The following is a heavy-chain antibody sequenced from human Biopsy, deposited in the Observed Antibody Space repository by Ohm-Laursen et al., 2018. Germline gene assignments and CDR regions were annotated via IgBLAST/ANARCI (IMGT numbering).Heavy chain of an antibody. J-gene: IGHJ5*02. D-gene: IGHD5-24*01. V-gene: IGHV4-59*01. CDR2: IYYSGIA. CDR3: ARGGFGLDGYNSP. CDR1: GGPLNSYY. Sequence: GTLSLTCTVSGGPLNSYYWSWIRQPPGKGLEWIGYIYYSGIAANYTPSLKGRVTISVDTSKHQFSLRLTSATAADTAVYYCARGGFGLDGYNSPWGRGTLVIVSS.